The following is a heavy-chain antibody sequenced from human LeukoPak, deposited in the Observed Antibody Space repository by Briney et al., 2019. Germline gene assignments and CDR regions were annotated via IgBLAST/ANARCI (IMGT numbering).Heavy chain of an antibody. CDR2: ISSSGSTI. V-gene: IGHV3-48*03. D-gene: IGHD2-2*01. CDR3: ARGVGYCSSTSCPPDAFDI. CDR1: GFTFSSYE. Sequence: PGGSLRLSCAASGFTFSSYEMNWVRQAPGKGLEWVSYISSSGSTIYYADSVKGRFTISRDNAKNSLYLQMNSLRAEDTAVYYCARGVGYCSSTSCPPDAFDIWGQGTMVTVSS. J-gene: IGHJ3*02.